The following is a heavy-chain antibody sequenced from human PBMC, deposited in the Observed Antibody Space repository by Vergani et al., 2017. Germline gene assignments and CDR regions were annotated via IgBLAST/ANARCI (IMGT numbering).Heavy chain of an antibody. V-gene: IGHV4-34*01. D-gene: IGHD5-12*01. Sequence: QVQLQQWGAGLLKPSETLSLTCAVYGGSFSGYYWSWIRQPPGKGLEWIGEINHSGNTNYNPSLKSRVTISVDTSKNHFSLKLSSVTAADTAVYYCASHSGYADAFDIWGQGTMVTVSS. J-gene: IGHJ3*02. CDR3: ASHSGYADAFDI. CDR1: GGSFSGYY. CDR2: INHSGNT.